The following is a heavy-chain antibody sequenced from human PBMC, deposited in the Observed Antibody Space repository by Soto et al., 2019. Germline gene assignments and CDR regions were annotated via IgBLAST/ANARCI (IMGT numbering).Heavy chain of an antibody. J-gene: IGHJ6*03. CDR1: GFTFDDYA. V-gene: IGHV3-9*01. CDR2: ISWNSGSI. CDR3: AKATSDGLNYYYYYYMAV. Sequence: EVQLVESGGGLVQPGRSLRLSCAASGFTFDDYAMHWVRQAPGKGLEWVSGISWNSGSIGYADSVKGRFTISRDNAKNTLYLQMNSLRAEDTALYYCAKATSDGLNYYYYYYMAVWGKGTTVTVSS. D-gene: IGHD2-21*02.